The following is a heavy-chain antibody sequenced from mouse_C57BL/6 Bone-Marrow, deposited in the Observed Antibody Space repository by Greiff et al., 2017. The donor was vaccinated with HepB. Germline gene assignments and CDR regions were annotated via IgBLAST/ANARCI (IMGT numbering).Heavy chain of an antibody. CDR2: IDPENGDT. Sequence: EVQLVESGAELVRPGASVKLSCTASGFNIKDDYMHWVKQRPEQGLEWIGWIDPENGDTEYASKFQGKATITADTSSNTAYLQLSSLTSEDTAVYYCTTGPYYYGSTPFAYWGQGTLVTVSA. CDR3: TTGPYYYGSTPFAY. J-gene: IGHJ3*01. CDR1: GFNIKDDY. D-gene: IGHD1-1*01. V-gene: IGHV14-4*01.